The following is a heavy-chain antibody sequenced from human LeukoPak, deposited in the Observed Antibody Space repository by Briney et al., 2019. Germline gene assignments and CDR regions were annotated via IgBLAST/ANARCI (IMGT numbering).Heavy chain of an antibody. CDR3: ARGYCSGGSCQRRLFVY. J-gene: IGHJ4*02. CDR1: GFTFSDHY. CDR2: ISSSGSTI. V-gene: IGHV3-11*01. D-gene: IGHD2-15*01. Sequence: GGSLRLSCAASGFTFSDHYMSWIRQAPGKGLEWVSYISSSGSTIYYADSVRGRFTISRDNAKNSLYLQMNSLRAEDTAVYYCARGYCSGGSCQRRLFVYWGQGTLVTVSS.